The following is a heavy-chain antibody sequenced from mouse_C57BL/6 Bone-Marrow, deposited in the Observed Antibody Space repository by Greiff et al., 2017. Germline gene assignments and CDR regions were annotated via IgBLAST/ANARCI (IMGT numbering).Heavy chain of an antibody. D-gene: IGHD4-1*02. CDR3: ASTGFAY. Sequence: QVQLQQPGAELVRPGTSVKLSCKASGYTFTSYWMHWVKQRPGQGLECIGVLDPSDSYTNYNQKFKGKATLTVDTSSSTAYMQLSSLTSEDSAVYYCASTGFAYWGQGTLVTVSA. J-gene: IGHJ3*01. CDR1: GYTFTSYW. CDR2: LDPSDSYT. V-gene: IGHV1-59*01.